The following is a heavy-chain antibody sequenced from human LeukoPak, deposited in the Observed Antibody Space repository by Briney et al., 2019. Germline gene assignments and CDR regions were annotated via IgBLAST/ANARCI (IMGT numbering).Heavy chain of an antibody. V-gene: IGHV1-46*01. D-gene: IGHD3-3*01. CDR2: INPSGGST. Sequence: GESLKISCKGSGYTFTSYYMHWVRQAPGQGLEWMGIINPSGGSTSYAQKFQGRVTMTRDTSTSTVYMELSSLRSEDTAVYYCARDSYYDFWSGPYYYYGMDVWGQGTTVTVSS. CDR1: GYTFTSYY. CDR3: ARDSYYDFWSGPYYYYGMDV. J-gene: IGHJ6*02.